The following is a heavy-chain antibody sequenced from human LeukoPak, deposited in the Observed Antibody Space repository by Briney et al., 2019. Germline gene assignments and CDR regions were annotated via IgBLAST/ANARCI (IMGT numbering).Heavy chain of an antibody. D-gene: IGHD6-19*01. Sequence: ASVTVSCKASGYTFTSYYMHWVRQAPGQGLEWMGIINPSGGSTSYPQKFQGRVTMTRDTSTSTVYMELSSLRSEDTAVYYCARPGYSSGWTDSYFDYWGQGTLVTVSS. J-gene: IGHJ4*02. V-gene: IGHV1-46*01. CDR2: INPSGGST. CDR3: ARPGYSSGWTDSYFDY. CDR1: GYTFTSYY.